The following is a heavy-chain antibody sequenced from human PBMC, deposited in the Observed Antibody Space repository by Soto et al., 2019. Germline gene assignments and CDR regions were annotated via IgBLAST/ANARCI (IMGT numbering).Heavy chain of an antibody. CDR3: ARLHVWTGYPADY. Sequence: SETLSLTCSVSGDSISGFHWNWIRQPPGKGLEWIGYIYYTGSTNYNPSLKSRVTMSVETSKNQFSLNLKSVTTADTAVYYCARLHVWTGYPADYWGQGTLVTVSS. V-gene: IGHV4-59*08. D-gene: IGHD3-3*02. CDR2: IYYTGST. CDR1: GDSISGFH. J-gene: IGHJ4*02.